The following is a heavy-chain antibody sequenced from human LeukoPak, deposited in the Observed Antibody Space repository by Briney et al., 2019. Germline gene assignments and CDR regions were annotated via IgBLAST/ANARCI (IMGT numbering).Heavy chain of an antibody. D-gene: IGHD5-24*01. CDR1: GFTFSNYG. CDR2: ISGTGGTT. V-gene: IGHV3-23*01. J-gene: IGHJ4*02. CDR3: ARVGRDGYLDY. Sequence: GGSLRLSCAASGFTFSNYGMNWVRQAPGKGLEWVSRISGTGGTTFYADSVKGRFTISRDNSKNTLYLQMNSLRAEDTAVYYCARVGRDGYLDYWGQGTLVTVSS.